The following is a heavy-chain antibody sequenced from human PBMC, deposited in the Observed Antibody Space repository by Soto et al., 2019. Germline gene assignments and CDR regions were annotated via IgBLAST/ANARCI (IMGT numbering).Heavy chain of an antibody. V-gene: IGHV1-69*12. D-gene: IGHD2-2*01. CDR3: ARDGGIPAAISGRFQH. Sequence: QVQLVQSGAEVKKPGSSVKVSCKASGGTFSSYAISWVRQAPGQGLEWMGGIIPIFGTANYAQKFQGRVTITADESTSTAYMERSSLRSEDTDVYYCARDGGIPAAISGRFQHWGQGTLVTVSS. CDR1: GGTFSSYA. J-gene: IGHJ1*01. CDR2: IIPIFGTA.